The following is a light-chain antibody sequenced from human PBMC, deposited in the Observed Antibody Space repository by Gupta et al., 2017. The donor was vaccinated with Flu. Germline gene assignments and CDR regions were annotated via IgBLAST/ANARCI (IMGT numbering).Light chain of an antibody. Sequence: QAVLTQPASVSGSPGQSITISCTGTRRDIGTHQLVSGYQQHPGKAPKLVISEVSERPSGSSDRFSDSKSGNTASLTISGLQAEDEADYYCCSYAGSSTFVFGTGTKVTVL. CDR1: RRDIGTHQL. CDR2: EVS. CDR3: CSYAGSSTFV. J-gene: IGLJ1*01. V-gene: IGLV2-23*02.